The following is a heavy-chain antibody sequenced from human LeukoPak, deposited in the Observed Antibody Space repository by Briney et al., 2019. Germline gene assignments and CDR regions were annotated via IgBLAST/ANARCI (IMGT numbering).Heavy chain of an antibody. CDR2: ISGSGGNT. J-gene: IGHJ4*02. CDR1: GFTFGSYA. CDR3: AKDLRGFGDLLYSNLDY. D-gene: IGHD3-10*01. Sequence: PGGSLRLSCAASGFTFGSYAMSWVRQPPGKGLEWVSAISGSGGNTYYADSVKGRFTISRDNSKNTLYLQMNSLRAEDTAVYYCAKDLRGFGDLLYSNLDYWGQGTLVTVSS. V-gene: IGHV3-23*01.